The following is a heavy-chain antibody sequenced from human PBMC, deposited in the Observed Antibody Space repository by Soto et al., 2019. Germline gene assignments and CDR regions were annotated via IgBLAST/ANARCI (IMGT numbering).Heavy chain of an antibody. CDR2: ISSDGSTA. Sequence: EVPLVESGGGLVQPGGSLRLSCAASGFSITNYWMHWVRQAPGKGLVWVSRISSDGSTARYADSVQGRFTISRDNAKNTLYLQMNSLRAEDTAVYYCARETVTTLYYWGQGTLVTVSS. CDR3: ARETVTTLYY. D-gene: IGHD4-17*01. J-gene: IGHJ4*02. V-gene: IGHV3-74*01. CDR1: GFSITNYW.